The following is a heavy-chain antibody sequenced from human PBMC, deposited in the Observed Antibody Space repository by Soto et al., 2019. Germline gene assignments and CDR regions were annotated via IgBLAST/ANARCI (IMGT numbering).Heavy chain of an antibody. V-gene: IGHV2-70*04. J-gene: IGHJ4*02. CDR3: ARTNSSGWTFGY. CDR2: IDWDDDK. D-gene: IGHD6-19*01. CDR1: GFSLSTSGMR. Sequence: SGPTLVNPTQTLTLTCTFSGFSLSTSGMRVSWIRQPPGKALEWLARIDWDDDKFYSTSLKTRLTISKDTSKNQVVLTMTSMDPVDTATYYCARTNSSGWTFGYWGQGTLVTVSS.